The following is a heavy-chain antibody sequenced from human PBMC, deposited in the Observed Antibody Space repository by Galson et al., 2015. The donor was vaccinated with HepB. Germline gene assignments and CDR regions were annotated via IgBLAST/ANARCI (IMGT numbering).Heavy chain of an antibody. D-gene: IGHD2-2*01. Sequence: SLRLSCAASGFTFSSYGMHWVRQAPGKGLEWVAVISYDGSNKYYADSVKGRFTISRDNSKNTLYLQMNSLRAEDTAVYYCAKDLYSRSSTAFDYWGQGTLVTVSS. CDR1: GFTFSSYG. J-gene: IGHJ4*02. V-gene: IGHV3-30*18. CDR3: AKDLYSRSSTAFDY. CDR2: ISYDGSNK.